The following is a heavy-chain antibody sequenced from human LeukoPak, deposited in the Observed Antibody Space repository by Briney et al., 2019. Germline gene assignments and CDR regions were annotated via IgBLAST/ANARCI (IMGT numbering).Heavy chain of an antibody. Sequence: SETLSLTCTVSGGSISSYYWSWIRQPAGKGLEWIGRIYTSGSTNYNPSLKSRVTMSVDTSKNQFSLKLSSVTAADTALYYCARGGLGGGGLRPVDYWGQGSLVTVSS. J-gene: IGHJ4*02. CDR3: ARGGLGGGGLRPVDY. V-gene: IGHV4-4*07. CDR1: GGSISSYY. D-gene: IGHD2-15*01. CDR2: IYTSGST.